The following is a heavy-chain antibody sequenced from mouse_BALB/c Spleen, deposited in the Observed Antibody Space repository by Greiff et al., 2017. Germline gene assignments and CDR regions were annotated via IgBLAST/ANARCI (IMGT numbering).Heavy chain of an antibody. CDR1: GYTFTSYW. D-gene: IGHD2-3*01. Sequence: QVQLQQSGAELVKPGASVKLSCKASGYTFTSYWMHWVKQRPGQGLEWIGEINPSNGRTNYNEKFKSKATLTVDKSSSTAYMQLSSLTSEDSAVYYCAPIYDGYYGLAYWGQGTLVTVSA. J-gene: IGHJ3*01. V-gene: IGHV1S81*02. CDR3: APIYDGYYGLAY. CDR2: INPSNGRT.